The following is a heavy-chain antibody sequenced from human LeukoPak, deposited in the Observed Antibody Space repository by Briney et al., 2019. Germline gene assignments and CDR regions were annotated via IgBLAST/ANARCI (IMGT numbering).Heavy chain of an antibody. CDR1: GFAFDDYA. D-gene: IGHD5-24*01. CDR3: AKDIRGDGYNSGFDY. CDR2: ISGDGGST. V-gene: IGHV3-43*02. J-gene: IGHJ4*02. Sequence: GGSLRLSCAASGFAFDDYAMHWVRQAPGTGLDWASLISGDGGSTYYADSVKGRFTISRDNSKNSLYLQMNSLRTEDTALYYCAKDIRGDGYNSGFDYWGQGTLVTVSP.